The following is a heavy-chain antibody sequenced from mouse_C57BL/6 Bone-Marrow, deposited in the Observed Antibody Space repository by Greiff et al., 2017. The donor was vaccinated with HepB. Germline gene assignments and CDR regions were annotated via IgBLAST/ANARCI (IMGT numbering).Heavy chain of an antibody. D-gene: IGHD1-1*01. CDR3: ATTVVATHDY. J-gene: IGHJ2*01. Sequence: EVQLVESGGGLVKPGGSLKLSCAASGFTFSDYGMHWVRQAPEKGLDWVAYISSGSSTIYYADTVKGRFTISRDNAKNTLFLQMTSLRSEDTAMYYCATTVVATHDYWGQGTTLTVSS. CDR1: GFTFSDYG. CDR2: ISSGSSTI. V-gene: IGHV5-17*01.